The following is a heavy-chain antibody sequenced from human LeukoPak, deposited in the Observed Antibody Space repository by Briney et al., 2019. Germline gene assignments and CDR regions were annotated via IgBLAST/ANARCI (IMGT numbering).Heavy chain of an antibody. CDR1: GFTFSDYY. J-gene: IGHJ4*02. CDR3: AKDLGIFGVTWSIHY. CDR2: ISSSGSTI. D-gene: IGHD3-3*01. V-gene: IGHV3-11*01. Sequence: NPGGSLRLSCAASGFTFSDYYMSWIRQAPGKGLEWVSYISSSGSTIYYADSVKGRFTISRDNAKNSLYLQMNSLRAEDTAVYYCAKDLGIFGVTWSIHYWGQGTLVTVSS.